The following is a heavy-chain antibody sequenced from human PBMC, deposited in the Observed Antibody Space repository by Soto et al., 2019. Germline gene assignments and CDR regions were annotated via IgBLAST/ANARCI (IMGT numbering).Heavy chain of an antibody. CDR3: AKALLDIVVVVAATQFLDY. Sequence: EVQLLESGGGLVQPGGSLRLSCAASGFTFSSYAMSWVRQAPGKGLEWVSAISGSGGSTYYADSVKGRFTISRDNSKNTLYLQKNSLRAEDTAVYYCAKALLDIVVVVAATQFLDYWGQGTLVTVSS. CDR1: GFTFSSYA. CDR2: ISGSGGST. V-gene: IGHV3-23*01. D-gene: IGHD2-15*01. J-gene: IGHJ4*02.